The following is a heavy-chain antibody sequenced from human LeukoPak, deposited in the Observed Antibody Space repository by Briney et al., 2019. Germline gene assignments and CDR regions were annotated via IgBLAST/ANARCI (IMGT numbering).Heavy chain of an antibody. Sequence: GGSLRLSCAVSGFIFSSSAMSWVRQAPGKGLEWVSAISGGGDDTSYADSARGRFTVSRDNSKNTLYLQMSSLRAEDTAVYYCAKNYVTPLDYWGQGTLVTVSS. J-gene: IGHJ4*02. D-gene: IGHD1-7*01. CDR1: GFIFSSSA. CDR2: ISGGGDDT. CDR3: AKNYVTPLDY. V-gene: IGHV3-23*01.